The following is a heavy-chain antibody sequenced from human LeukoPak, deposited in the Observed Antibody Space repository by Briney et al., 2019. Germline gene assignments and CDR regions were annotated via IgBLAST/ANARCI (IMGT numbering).Heavy chain of an antibody. V-gene: IGHV3-9*01. Sequence: GRSLRLSCAASGFTFDDYAMHWVRQAPGKGLEWVSGISWNSGSIGYADSVKGRFTISRDNSKNTLYLQMNSLRAEDTAVYYCAKDHLLWFGEPWGQGTLVTVSS. CDR3: AKDHLLWFGEP. CDR2: ISWNSGSI. D-gene: IGHD3-10*01. CDR1: GFTFDDYA. J-gene: IGHJ5*02.